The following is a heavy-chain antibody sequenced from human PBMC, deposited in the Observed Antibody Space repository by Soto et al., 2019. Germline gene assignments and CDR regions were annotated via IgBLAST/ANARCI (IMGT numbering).Heavy chain of an antibody. Sequence: QVQLVESGGGVVQPGRSLRLSCAASGFTFRRCAMHWVRQAPGKGLEWVAVISYDASNKYYADSVKGRFTISRDNSENTLYLQMNSLRPEDTAVYYCAREIVATIGFDYWGQGTLVTVSS. CDR3: AREIVATIGFDY. D-gene: IGHD5-12*01. V-gene: IGHV3-30-3*01. CDR2: ISYDASNK. CDR1: GFTFRRCA. J-gene: IGHJ4*01.